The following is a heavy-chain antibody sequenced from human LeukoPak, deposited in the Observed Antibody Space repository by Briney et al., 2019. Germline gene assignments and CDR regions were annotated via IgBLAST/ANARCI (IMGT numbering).Heavy chain of an antibody. D-gene: IGHD3-3*01. V-gene: IGHV3-73*01. CDR3: TRHGGYEDPGYDFWSGYYLE. J-gene: IGHJ4*02. CDR1: GFTFGDYA. Sequence: GGSLRLSCTASGFTFGDYAMSWVRQASGKGLEWVGRIRSKANSYATAYAASVKGRFTISRDDSKNTAYLQMNSLKTEDTAVYYCTRHGGYEDPGYDFWSGYYLEWGQGTLVTVSS. CDR2: IRSKANSYAT.